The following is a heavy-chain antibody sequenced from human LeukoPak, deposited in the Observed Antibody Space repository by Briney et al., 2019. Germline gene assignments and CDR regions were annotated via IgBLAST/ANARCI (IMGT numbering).Heavy chain of an antibody. Sequence: ASVKVSCKASGYTFTGYYMHWVRQAPGQGLEWMGRINPNSGGTNYAQKFQGRVTMTRDTSISTAYMELSRLRSDDTAVYYYARSRYYYDSSGYTEDAFDIWGQGTMVTVSS. CDR2: INPNSGGT. CDR3: ARSRYYYDSSGYTEDAFDI. CDR1: GYTFTGYY. D-gene: IGHD3-22*01. V-gene: IGHV1-2*06. J-gene: IGHJ3*02.